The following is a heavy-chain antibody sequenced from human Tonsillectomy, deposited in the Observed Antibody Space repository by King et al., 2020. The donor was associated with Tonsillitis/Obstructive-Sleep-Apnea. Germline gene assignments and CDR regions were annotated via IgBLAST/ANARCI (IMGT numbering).Heavy chain of an antibody. Sequence: VQLQESGPGRVKPSETLSLTCTVSGGSISSYYWSWIRQPPGKGLEWIGYIYDSGSTNYNPSLKSRVTISVDTSKNQFLLKLSSVTAADTAVYYCARDMVLEAGGDAFDIWGQGTMVTVSS. CDR1: GGSISSYY. CDR3: ARDMVLEAGGDAFDI. V-gene: IGHV4-59*01. D-gene: IGHD2-8*01. CDR2: IYDSGST. J-gene: IGHJ3*02.